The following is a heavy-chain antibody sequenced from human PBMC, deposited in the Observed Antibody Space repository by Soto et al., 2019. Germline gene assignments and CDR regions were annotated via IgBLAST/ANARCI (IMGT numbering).Heavy chain of an antibody. V-gene: IGHV4-4*07. CDR3: ARGLTPPAATAWYNCGS. CDR1: GASITGSSY. CDR2: FSLSGTT. J-gene: IGHJ4*02. Sequence: PSETLSLPCTVSGASITGSSYWSWIRQPAGKGLEWIGRFSLSGTTSYNPSLRSRVTMSADVSKNQFSLRLTSVSAADTALYYCARGLTPPAATAWYNCGSWVQGTRVSVS. D-gene: IGHD1-1*01.